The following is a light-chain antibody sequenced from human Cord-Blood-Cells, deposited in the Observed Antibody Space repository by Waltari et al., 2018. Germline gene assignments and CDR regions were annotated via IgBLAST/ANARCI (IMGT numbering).Light chain of an antibody. J-gene: IGLJ2*01. CDR1: SSDVGGYTY. Sequence: QSALTQPASVSGSPGQSITISCTGTSSDVGGYTYVSWYQQHPGKAPKLMIYDVSKRPSWVSNRFSCSKSGNTASLTISGLQAEDEADYYCSSYTSSSTLVVFGGGTKLTVL. CDR2: DVS. CDR3: SSYTSSSTLVV. V-gene: IGLV2-14*01.